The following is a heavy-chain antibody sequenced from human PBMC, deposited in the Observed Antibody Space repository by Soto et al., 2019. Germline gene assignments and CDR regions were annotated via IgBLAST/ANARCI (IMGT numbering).Heavy chain of an antibody. J-gene: IGHJ4*02. Sequence: SVKVSCKASGDTFSNYAISWVRQAPGQGLEWMGGIIPILGTPTYAQKFQGRVTITADKSTSTAYMELSSLRSEDTAVYYCARERSRYDRSGYYRPDYWGQGTLVTVS. D-gene: IGHD3-22*01. CDR1: GDTFSNYA. CDR3: ARERSRYDRSGYYRPDY. V-gene: IGHV1-69*10. CDR2: IIPILGTP.